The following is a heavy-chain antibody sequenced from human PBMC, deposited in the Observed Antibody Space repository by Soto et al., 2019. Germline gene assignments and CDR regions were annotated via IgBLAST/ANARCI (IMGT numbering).Heavy chain of an antibody. V-gene: IGHV1-8*01. CDR1: GYTFTSYD. CDR2: MNPNSGNT. CDR3: ARGLSSLRRFLEWLSRGTYYYYMDV. Sequence: ASVKVSCKASGYTFTSYDINWVRQATGQGLEWMGWMNPNSGNTGYAQKFQGRVTMTSKNSISTAYMELSSLRSEDKAVYYCARGLSSLRRFLEWLSRGTYYYYMDVWGKGTTVTVSS. D-gene: IGHD3-3*01. J-gene: IGHJ6*03.